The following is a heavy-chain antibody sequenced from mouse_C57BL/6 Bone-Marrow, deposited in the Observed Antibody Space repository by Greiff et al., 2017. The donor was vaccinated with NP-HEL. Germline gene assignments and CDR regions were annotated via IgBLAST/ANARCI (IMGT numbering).Heavy chain of an antibody. V-gene: IGHV7-3*01. D-gene: IGHD2-4*01. CDR3: ARGDYDIDY. Sequence: EVKLQESGGGLVQPGGSLSLSCAASGFTFTDYYMSWVRQPPGKALEWLGFIRNKANGYTTEYSASVQGRFTISRDNSQSILYLQMNALRAEDSATYYCARGDYDIDYWGQGTTLTVSS. CDR2: IRNKANGYTT. CDR1: GFTFTDYY. J-gene: IGHJ2*01.